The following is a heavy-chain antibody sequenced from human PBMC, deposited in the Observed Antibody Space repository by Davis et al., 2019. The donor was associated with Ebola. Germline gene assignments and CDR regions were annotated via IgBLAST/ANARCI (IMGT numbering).Heavy chain of an antibody. D-gene: IGHD6-6*01. CDR2: ISSFSGGRK. CDR3: ARLQVSGRPFYYYGMDV. CDR1: GFTFPKVR. Sequence: GESLKIPLAASGFTFPKVRMSGVRGKRVKLVGWGSSISSFSGGRKDYAVSVRGRFIISRDNSKDTVSLQMSSLRAEDSAVYYCARLQVSGRPFYYYGMDVWGQGTTVTVSS. V-gene: IGHV3-23*01. J-gene: IGHJ6*02.